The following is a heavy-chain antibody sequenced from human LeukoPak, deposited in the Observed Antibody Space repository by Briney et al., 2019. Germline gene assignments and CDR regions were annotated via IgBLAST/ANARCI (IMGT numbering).Heavy chain of an antibody. V-gene: IGHV4-31*03. CDR3: ARSWDIAALENWFDP. Sequence: PSQTLSLTCTVSGGSISSGGYYWSWIRHHPGKGLEWIGYIYYSGSTYYNPSLKSRVTISVDTSKNQFSLKLSSVTAADTAVYYCARSWDIAALENWFDPWGQGTLVTVSS. CDR1: GGSISSGGYY. CDR2: IYYSGST. J-gene: IGHJ5*02. D-gene: IGHD6-13*01.